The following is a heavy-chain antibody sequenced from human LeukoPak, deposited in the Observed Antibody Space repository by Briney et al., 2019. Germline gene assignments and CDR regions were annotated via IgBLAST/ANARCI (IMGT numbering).Heavy chain of an antibody. CDR3: ARAIAARFDY. CDR1: GGSVNSGSYY. CDR2: IYYSGST. J-gene: IGHJ4*02. Sequence: SETLSLTCTVSGGSVNSGSYYWSWIRQPPGRGLEWMAYIYYSGSTNYNPSLKSRGTISVDTSKNQFSLKLSSVTAADTAVYHCARAIAARFDYWGQGTLVTVSS. V-gene: IGHV4-61*01. D-gene: IGHD6-6*01.